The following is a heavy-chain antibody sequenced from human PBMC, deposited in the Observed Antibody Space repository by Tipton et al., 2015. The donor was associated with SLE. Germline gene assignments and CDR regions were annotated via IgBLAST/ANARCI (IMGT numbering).Heavy chain of an antibody. D-gene: IGHD2-21*02. V-gene: IGHV4-61*05. CDR1: GGSISSSDYY. J-gene: IGHJ6*02. Sequence: TLSLTCAVSGGSISSSDYYWAWVRQPPGKGLEWIGFIFFTGSTDYNPSLQSRVTISVDTAKNQFSLKLTSVTATDTAVYYCARGMVTWRGAIVGVDVWGQGTTVNFSS. CDR2: IFFTGST. CDR3: ARGMVTWRGAIVGVDV.